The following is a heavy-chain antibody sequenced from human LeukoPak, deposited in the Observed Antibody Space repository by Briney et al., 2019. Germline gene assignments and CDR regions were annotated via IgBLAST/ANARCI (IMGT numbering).Heavy chain of an antibody. CDR2: IHHSGSF. V-gene: IGHV4/OR15-8*01. Sequence: PSETLSLTCVLSGASINGDKWWTWVRQPAQKGLEWIGEIHHSGSFNYNPSLKSRVTISVDTSKNQFSLKLSSVTAADTAVYYCARLIRVSGSDDAFDIWGQGTMVTVSS. J-gene: IGHJ3*02. CDR1: GASINGDKW. D-gene: IGHD1-26*01. CDR3: ARLIRVSGSDDAFDI.